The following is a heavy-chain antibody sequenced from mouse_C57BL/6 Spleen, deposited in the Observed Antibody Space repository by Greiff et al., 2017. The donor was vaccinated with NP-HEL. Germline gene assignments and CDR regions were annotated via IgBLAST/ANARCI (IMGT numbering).Heavy chain of an antibody. CDR3: ARFNYDGYYVFAY. J-gene: IGHJ3*01. V-gene: IGHV1-53*01. CDR2: INPSNGGT. Sequence: QVQLQQPGTELVKPGASVKLSCKASGYTFTSYWMHWVTQRPGQGLEWIGNINPSNGGTNYNEKFKSKATLTVDKSSSTAYMQLSSLTSEDSAVYYCARFNYDGYYVFAYWGQGTLVTVSA. D-gene: IGHD2-3*01. CDR1: GYTFTSYW.